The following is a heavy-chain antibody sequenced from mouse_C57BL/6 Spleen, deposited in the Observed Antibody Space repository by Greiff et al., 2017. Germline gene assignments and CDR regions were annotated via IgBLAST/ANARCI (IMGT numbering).Heavy chain of an antibody. CDR3: ARSGGNYYAMDY. D-gene: IGHD1-3*01. V-gene: IGHV1-26*01. Sequence: EVQLQQSGPELVKPGASVKISCKASGYTFTDYYMNWVKQSPGKSLEWIGDINPNNGGTSYNQKFKGKATLTVDKSSSTAYMELRSLTSEDSAVYYCARSGGNYYAMDYWGQGTSVTVSS. CDR2: INPNNGGT. CDR1: GYTFTDYY. J-gene: IGHJ4*01.